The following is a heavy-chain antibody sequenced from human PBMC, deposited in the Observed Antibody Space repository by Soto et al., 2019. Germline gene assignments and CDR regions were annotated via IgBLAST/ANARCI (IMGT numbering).Heavy chain of an antibody. Sequence: PSETLSLTCNVSGGSMRSYYWTWMRQSPGKGLEWLGNVFYSGNTNLNPSLRDRLSISVDTSNNKFSLMLNSVTAADTAVYYCARDLICCGMDVWGQGTTVTVSS. CDR3: ARDLICCGMDV. CDR2: VFYSGNT. J-gene: IGHJ6*02. V-gene: IGHV4-59*01. D-gene: IGHD2-8*01. CDR1: GGSMRSYY.